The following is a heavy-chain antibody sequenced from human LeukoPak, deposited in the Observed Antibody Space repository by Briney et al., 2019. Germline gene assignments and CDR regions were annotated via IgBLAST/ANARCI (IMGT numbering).Heavy chain of an antibody. CDR3: ARFTGWYFDR. CDR2: INHSGST. J-gene: IGHJ2*01. V-gene: IGHV4-34*01. CDR1: GGSFSGYY. Sequence: SETLSLTCAVYGGSFSGYYWSWIRQPPGKGLEWIGEINHSGSTNYNPSLKSRVTISVDTSKNQFSLKLSSVTAADSAVYYCARFTGWYFDRWGRGTLVTVFS. D-gene: IGHD3-16*01.